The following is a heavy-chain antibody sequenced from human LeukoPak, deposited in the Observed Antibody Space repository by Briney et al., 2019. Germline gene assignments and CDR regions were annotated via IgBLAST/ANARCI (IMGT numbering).Heavy chain of an antibody. CDR1: GFTFSDFG. J-gene: IGHJ4*02. CDR2: IKQDGSEK. V-gene: IGHV3-7*01. Sequence: GGSLRLSCVASGFTFSDFGMHWVRQAPGKGLEWVANIKQDGSEKYYVDSVKGRFTISRDNGKNSLYLQMNSLRAEDTAVYYCAREDHSNYNYWGQGTLVTVSS. CDR3: AREDHSNYNY. D-gene: IGHD4-11*01.